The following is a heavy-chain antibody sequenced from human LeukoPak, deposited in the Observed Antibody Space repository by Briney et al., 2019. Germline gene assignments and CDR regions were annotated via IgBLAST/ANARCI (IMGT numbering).Heavy chain of an antibody. Sequence: QSGGSLRLSCAASGFTFSSYARSWVRQAPGKGLEWVSAISGSGGSTYYADSVKGRFTISRDNSKNTLYLQMNSLRAEDTAVYYCAKDPSSGWSEYWGQGTLVTVSS. CDR2: ISGSGGST. D-gene: IGHD6-19*01. CDR1: GFTFSSYA. V-gene: IGHV3-23*01. J-gene: IGHJ4*02. CDR3: AKDPSSGWSEY.